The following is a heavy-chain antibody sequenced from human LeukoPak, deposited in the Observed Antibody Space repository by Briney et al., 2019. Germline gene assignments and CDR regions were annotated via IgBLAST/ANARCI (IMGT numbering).Heavy chain of an antibody. V-gene: IGHV3-21*04. CDR3: ARAGGAGYGDYENAFGI. J-gene: IGHJ3*02. CDR2: ISSSSSYI. CDR1: GFTFSSYS. Sequence: GGSLRLSCAASGFTFSSYSMNWVRRSPGKGLEWVSSISSSSSYIYYVDSVKGRFTISRDNAKNSLYLQMNSLRAEDTAFYYCARAGGAGYGDYENAFGIWGQGTMVTVSS. D-gene: IGHD4-17*01.